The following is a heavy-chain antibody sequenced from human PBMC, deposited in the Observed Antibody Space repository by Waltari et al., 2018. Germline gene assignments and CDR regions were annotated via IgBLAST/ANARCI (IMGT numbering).Heavy chain of an antibody. CDR1: GGTFSSYA. D-gene: IGHD6-13*01. J-gene: IGHJ3*02. Sequence: QVQLVQSGAEVKKPGSSVKVSCKASGGTFSSYAISWVRQAPGQGLEWMGRINPNSGGTNYAQKFQGRVTMTRDTSISTAYMELSRLRSDDTAVYYCARFIADVDIWGQGTMVTVSS. V-gene: IGHV1-2*06. CDR3: ARFIADVDI. CDR2: INPNSGGT.